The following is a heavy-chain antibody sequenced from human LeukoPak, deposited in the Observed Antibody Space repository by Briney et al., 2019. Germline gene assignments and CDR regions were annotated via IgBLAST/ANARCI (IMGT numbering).Heavy chain of an antibody. J-gene: IGHJ3*02. CDR1: GFSFSTYE. D-gene: IGHD1-1*01. CDR2: ISSIGSTI. V-gene: IGHV3-48*03. Sequence: GGSLRLSCAASGFSFSTYEMNWVRQAPGKGLEWVSYISSIGSTIYYADSVKGRFTISRDNSKNALYLQMNSLRAEDTAVYYCANPNWNGDAFDIWGQGTMVTVSS. CDR3: ANPNWNGDAFDI.